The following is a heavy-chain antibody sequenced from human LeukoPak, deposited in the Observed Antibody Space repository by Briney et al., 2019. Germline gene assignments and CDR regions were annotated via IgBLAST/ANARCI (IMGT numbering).Heavy chain of an antibody. V-gene: IGHV1-69*05. CDR2: IIPIFGTA. D-gene: IGHD5-12*01. CDR3: ARDNIVATIPFDY. CDR1: GGTFISYA. J-gene: IGHJ4*02. Sequence: SXKVSCKASGGTFISYAISWVRQAPGQGLEWMGRIIPIFGTANYAQKFQGRVTITTDESTSTAYMELSSLRSEDTAVYYCARDNIVATIPFDYWGQGTLVTVSS.